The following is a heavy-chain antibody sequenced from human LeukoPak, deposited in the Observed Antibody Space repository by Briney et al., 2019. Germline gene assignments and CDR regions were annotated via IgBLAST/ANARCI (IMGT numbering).Heavy chain of an antibody. D-gene: IGHD3-3*01. CDR3: ARVPYDFWSGYGWFDP. J-gene: IGHJ5*02. CDR2: IYYSGST. V-gene: IGHV4-59*11. CDR1: GGSISSHY. Sequence: SETLSLTCTVSGGSISSHYWSWIRQPPGKGLEWIGYIYYSGSTNYNPSLKSRVTISVDTSKNQFSLKLSSVTAADTAVYYCARVPYDFWSGYGWFDPWGQGTLVTVSS.